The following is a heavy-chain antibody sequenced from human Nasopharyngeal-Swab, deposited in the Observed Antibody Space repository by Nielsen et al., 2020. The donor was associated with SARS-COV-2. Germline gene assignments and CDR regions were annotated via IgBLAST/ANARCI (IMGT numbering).Heavy chain of an antibody. CDR3: AKIEWQSVRWFDR. V-gene: IGHV4-59*08. CDR2: VYYNGST. Sequence: SETLSLTCTVSGGSISDHFWSWIRQPPGKGLEWIGYVYYNGSTNYNPSLKSRATISRDMSKSQFSLRLNSVTVADAAVYYCAKIEWQSVRWFDRWGQGTLVTVSS. D-gene: IGHD5-12*01. J-gene: IGHJ5*02. CDR1: GGSISDHF.